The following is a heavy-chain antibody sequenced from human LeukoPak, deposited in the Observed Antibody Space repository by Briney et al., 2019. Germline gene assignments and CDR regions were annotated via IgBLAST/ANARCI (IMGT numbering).Heavy chain of an antibody. V-gene: IGHV3-33*08. CDR3: ARDRRATAGYDAFDI. CDR2: IWHDGSNK. J-gene: IGHJ3*02. D-gene: IGHD6-13*01. CDR1: GFTFSSYA. Sequence: PGGSLRLSCAASGFTFSSYAMSWVRQAPGKGLEWVAVIWHDGSNKWSADSVKGRFTISRDNSMNTLYLQMSSLRAEDTAVYYCARDRRATAGYDAFDIWGQGTMVTVSS.